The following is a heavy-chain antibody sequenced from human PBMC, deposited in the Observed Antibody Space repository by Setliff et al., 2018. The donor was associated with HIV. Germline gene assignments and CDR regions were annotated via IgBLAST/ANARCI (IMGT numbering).Heavy chain of an antibody. J-gene: IGHJ4*02. D-gene: IGHD3-22*01. V-gene: IGHV4-61*01. CDR2: IYTSGST. CDR1: GGSISSGSYY. Sequence: PSETLSLTCSVSGGSISSGSYYWTWIRQPPGKGLEWIGYIYTSGSTNYNPSLKSRVTISVDTSKNQFSLRLSSVTAADTAVYYCARGLSFYDPGGFDYWGQGTLVTVSS. CDR3: ARGLSFYDPGGFDY.